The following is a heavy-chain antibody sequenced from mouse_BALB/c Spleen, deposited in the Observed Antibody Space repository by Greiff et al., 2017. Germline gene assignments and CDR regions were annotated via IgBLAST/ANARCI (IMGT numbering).Heavy chain of an antibody. J-gene: IGHJ4*01. Sequence: EVKLVESGGGLVQPGGSLRLSCATSGFTFTDYYMSWVRQPPGKALEWLGFIRNKANGYTTEYSASVKGRFTISRDNSQSILYLQMNTLRAEDSATYYCARDMDYGYYYAMDYWGQGTSVTVSS. CDR1: GFTFTDYY. CDR3: ARDMDYGYYYAMDY. CDR2: IRNKANGYTT. D-gene: IGHD1-2*01. V-gene: IGHV7-3*02.